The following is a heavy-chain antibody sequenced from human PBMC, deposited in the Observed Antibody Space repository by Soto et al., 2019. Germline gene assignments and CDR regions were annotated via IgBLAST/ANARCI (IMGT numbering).Heavy chain of an antibody. CDR3: AHRPSGWYLFDY. CDR1: GFSLSTSGLG. V-gene: IGHV2-5*01. Sequence: QITLKESGPTLVRPTQTLTLTCTFSGFSLSTSGLGVGWIRQPPGKALEWLALIYWNDDKRYSPSLKARLTLTKDTSKNRVVLTMTNMDPVDTATYYCAHRPSGWYLFDYWGQGTLVTVSS. D-gene: IGHD6-19*01. CDR2: IYWNDDK. J-gene: IGHJ4*02.